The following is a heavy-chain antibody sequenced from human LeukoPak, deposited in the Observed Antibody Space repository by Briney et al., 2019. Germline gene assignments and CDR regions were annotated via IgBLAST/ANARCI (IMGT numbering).Heavy chain of an antibody. V-gene: IGHV1-18*01. D-gene: IGHD6-6*01. CDR3: ARGEIGEYSSSSHHPYDAFDI. CDR2: ISAYNGNT. Sequence: ASVKVSCKASGYTFTSYGISWVRQAPGQGLEWMGWISAYNGNTNYAQKLQGRVTMTTDTSTSTAYMELRSLRSDDTAVYYCARGEIGEYSSSSHHPYDAFDIWGQGTMVTVSS. J-gene: IGHJ3*02. CDR1: GYTFTSYG.